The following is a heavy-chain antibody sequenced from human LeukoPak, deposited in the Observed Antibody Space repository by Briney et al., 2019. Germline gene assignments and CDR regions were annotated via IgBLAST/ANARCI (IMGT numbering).Heavy chain of an antibody. Sequence: SETLSLTCVVSGASVSSSHWNWIRQVPGKGLEWIGCLSYTGKTDYNPSFTSRVTISLDTSKNQVSLKLGSVTAADTAVYYCSEGYFEPFDHWGQGTLVSVSS. D-gene: IGHD2/OR15-2a*01. CDR3: SEGYFEPFDH. J-gene: IGHJ4*02. V-gene: IGHV4-59*02. CDR2: LSYTGKT. CDR1: GASVSSSH.